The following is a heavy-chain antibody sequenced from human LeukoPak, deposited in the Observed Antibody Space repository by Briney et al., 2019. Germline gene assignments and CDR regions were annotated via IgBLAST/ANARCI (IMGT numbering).Heavy chain of an antibody. D-gene: IGHD5-24*01. V-gene: IGHV1-69*13. CDR1: GGTFSSYA. J-gene: IGHJ4*02. CDR3: ARDHTDGYNDHFDY. CDR2: IIPIFGTA. Sequence: SVKVSCTASGGTFSSYAISWVRQAPGQGLEWMGGIIPIFGTANYAQKFQGRVTITADESTSTAYMELSSLRSEDTAVYYCARDHTDGYNDHFDYWGQGTLVTVSS.